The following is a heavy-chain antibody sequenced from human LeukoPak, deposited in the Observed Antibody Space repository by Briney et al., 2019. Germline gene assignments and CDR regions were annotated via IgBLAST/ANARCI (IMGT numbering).Heavy chain of an antibody. CDR1: GGSLKDYL. D-gene: IGHD2/OR15-2a*01. J-gene: IGHJ6*03. CDR2: IYYRGDT. CDR3: ARGRLFYYMDV. V-gene: IGHV4-59*01. Sequence: SETLSLTCTLSGGSLKDYLWDWLRRARGEGLEWIGNIYYRGDTNYNPSLKGRLTVSLDTSKNHFSLKLTSVTAADTAVYYCARGRLFYYMDVWGEGTTVTVSS.